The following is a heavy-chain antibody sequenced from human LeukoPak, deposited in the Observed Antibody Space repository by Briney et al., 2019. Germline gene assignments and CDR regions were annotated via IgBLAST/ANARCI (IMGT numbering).Heavy chain of an antibody. Sequence: SETLSLTCAVYGGSFSGYYWSWIRQPPGKGLEWIGEINHSGSTNYNPSLKSRVTISVDTSKNQFSLKLSSATAADTAVYYCARGSGKYGMDVWGKGTTVTVSS. V-gene: IGHV4-34*01. D-gene: IGHD3-10*01. CDR1: GGSFSGYY. J-gene: IGHJ6*04. CDR2: INHSGST. CDR3: ARGSGKYGMDV.